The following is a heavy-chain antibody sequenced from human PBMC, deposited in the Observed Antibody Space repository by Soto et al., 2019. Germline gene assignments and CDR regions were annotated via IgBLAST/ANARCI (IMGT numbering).Heavy chain of an antibody. D-gene: IGHD6-13*01. CDR3: ARGRSWYRFQTLGPVDAFDI. J-gene: IGHJ3*02. V-gene: IGHV1-69*13. Sequence: SVKVSCKASGGTFSSYAISWVRQAPGQGLEWMGGIIPIFGTANYAQKFQGRVTITADESTSTAYMELSSLRSEDTAVYYCARGRSWYRFQTLGPVDAFDIWGQGPMVTV. CDR1: GGTFSSYA. CDR2: IIPIFGTA.